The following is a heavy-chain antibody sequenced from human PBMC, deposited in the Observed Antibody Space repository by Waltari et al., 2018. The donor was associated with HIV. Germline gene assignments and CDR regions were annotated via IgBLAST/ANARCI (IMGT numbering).Heavy chain of an antibody. D-gene: IGHD2-15*01. Sequence: QVQLQESGPGLVKPLQTLSLTCTVSGGSISSGSDYWNWIRQPAGKGLEWIGRIYPSGSTNYNPSLKSRVTISVDTSKNQFSLKLSSVTAADTAVYYCARVFCSGGSCYGDGRYGMDVWGQGTTVTVSS. CDR3: ARVFCSGGSCYGDGRYGMDV. CDR2: IYPSGST. CDR1: GGSISSGSDY. J-gene: IGHJ6*02. V-gene: IGHV4-61*02.